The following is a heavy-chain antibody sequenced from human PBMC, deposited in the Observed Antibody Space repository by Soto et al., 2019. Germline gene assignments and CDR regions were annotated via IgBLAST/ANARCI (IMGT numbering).Heavy chain of an antibody. D-gene: IGHD4-17*01. CDR1: GGSISSSSYY. V-gene: IGHV4-39*01. J-gene: IGHJ4*02. CDR2: IYYSGST. CDR3: ARMTTVTSDFDY. Sequence: SETLSLTCTVSGGSISSSSYYWGWIRQPPGKGLEWIGSIYYSGSTYYNPSLKSRVTISVDTSKNQFSLKLSSVTAADTAVYYCARMTTVTSDFDYWGQGTLVTVSS.